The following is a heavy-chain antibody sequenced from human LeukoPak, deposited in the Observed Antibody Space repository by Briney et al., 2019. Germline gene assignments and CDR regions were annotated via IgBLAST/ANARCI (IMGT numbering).Heavy chain of an antibody. V-gene: IGHV3-48*02. CDR1: GFTFSSCS. D-gene: IGHD3-9*01. CDR2: ISSGSSSI. J-gene: IGHJ4*02. CDR3: ARGRATGRSGGDY. Sequence: GGSLRLSCAASGFTFSSCSMNWVRQAPGKGLEWVSYISSGSSSIYYADSVKGRFTISRDNAENSLYLQMNSLRDEDTAVYYCARGRATGRSGGDYWGQGTLVAVSS.